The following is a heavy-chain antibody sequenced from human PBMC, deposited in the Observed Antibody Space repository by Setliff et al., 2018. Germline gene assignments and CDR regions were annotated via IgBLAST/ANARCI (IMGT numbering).Heavy chain of an antibody. CDR2: IYIGGSA. J-gene: IGHJ6*03. V-gene: IGHV4-4*07. D-gene: IGHD6-19*01. Sequence: KTSETLSLTCTVSGGSISSYYWSWIRQPAGKGPEWIGHIYIGGSANYNPSLKSRVTMSIDTSKNQLSLKLNSVTAADMAVYYCAREQWLDPPGYYYMDVWAKGTTVTVSS. CDR1: GGSISSYY. CDR3: AREQWLDPPGYYYMDV.